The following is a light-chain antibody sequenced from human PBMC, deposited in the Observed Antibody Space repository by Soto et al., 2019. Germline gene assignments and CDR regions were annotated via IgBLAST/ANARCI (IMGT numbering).Light chain of an antibody. J-gene: IGKJ1*01. CDR2: LTY. CDR1: QDIGND. Sequence: DIQIAQSPWSLSSSLVERVTITCRASQDIGNDVGWYQQKPGKAPKRLIYLTYSLQTGVPSRFSGSGSGTDFSLTISSLQPEDSATYFCLQHNSYPRTFGQGTKVDIK. CDR3: LQHNSYPRT. V-gene: IGKV1-17*01.